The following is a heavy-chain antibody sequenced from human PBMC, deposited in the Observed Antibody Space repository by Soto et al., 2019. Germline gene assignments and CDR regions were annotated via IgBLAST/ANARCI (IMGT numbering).Heavy chain of an antibody. V-gene: IGHV4-34*01. D-gene: IGHD3-22*01. J-gene: IGHJ5*02. CDR1: GGSFSGYY. CDR3: ARKMPTMIVVVIQNWFDP. Sequence: SETLSLTCTVYGGSFSGYYWSWIRQPPGKGLEWIGEINHSGSTNYNPSLKSRVTISVDTSKNQFSLKLSSVTAADTAVYYCARKMPTMIVVVIQNWFDPSGQGTLLTVSS. CDR2: INHSGST.